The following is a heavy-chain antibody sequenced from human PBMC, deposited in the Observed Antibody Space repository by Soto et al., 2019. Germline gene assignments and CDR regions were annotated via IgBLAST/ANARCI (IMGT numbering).Heavy chain of an antibody. D-gene: IGHD2-15*01. Sequence: QVQLQQWGAGLLKPSETLSLTCAVYGGSFSGYYWSWIRQPPGKGLEWIGETNHSGSTNYNPSLKSRVIISVDTSKNQFSLKLSSVTAADAAVYYCARGWGYCSGGSCYSAKDYYYMDVWGKGTTVTVSS. J-gene: IGHJ6*03. CDR2: TNHSGST. V-gene: IGHV4-34*01. CDR1: GGSFSGYY. CDR3: ARGWGYCSGGSCYSAKDYYYMDV.